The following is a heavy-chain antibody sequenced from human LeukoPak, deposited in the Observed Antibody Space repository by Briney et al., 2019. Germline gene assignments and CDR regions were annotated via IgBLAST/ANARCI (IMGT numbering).Heavy chain of an antibody. CDR1: GFTFDDYA. V-gene: IGHV3-43*02. D-gene: IGHD1-7*01. J-gene: IGHJ2*01. CDR2: ISGDGITT. CDR3: AKDDGTTAFWYLDL. Sequence: PGGSLRLSCAASGFTFDDYAMHWVRQAPGKGLEWVSRISGDGITTYYADSVKGRFTISRDNSKTSLYLQMNSLRTEDTALYYCAKDDGTTAFWYLDLWGRGTLVTVSS.